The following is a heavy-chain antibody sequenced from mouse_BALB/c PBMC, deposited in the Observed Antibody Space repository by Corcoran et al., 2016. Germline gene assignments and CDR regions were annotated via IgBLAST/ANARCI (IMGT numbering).Heavy chain of an antibody. Sequence: EVQLQQSGPELVKPGASVKMSCKASGYTFTSYVLHWVKQKPGQGLEWIGYIYPYNDDVRYNEKFKGKATLTSDKSSSTAYMGLSSLTSEDSVVYYCAREVPGGNPFDYWGQGTTLTVSS. D-gene: IGHD2-1*01. CDR2: IYPYNDDV. CDR1: GYTFTSYV. V-gene: IGHV1S136*01. J-gene: IGHJ2*01. CDR3: AREVPGGNPFDY.